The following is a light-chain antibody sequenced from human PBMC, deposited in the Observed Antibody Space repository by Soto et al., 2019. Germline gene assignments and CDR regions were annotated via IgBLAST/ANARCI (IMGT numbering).Light chain of an antibody. CDR3: CSYAGSNSFV. CDR2: DVN. V-gene: IGLV2-11*01. Sequence: QSALTQPRSVSGSPGQSVTISCTGTSSDVGLYNYVSWYQQHPGKAPKLFIYDVNKRPSGVPDRFSGSKSGTTASLTISGLQADDEADYYCCSYAGSNSFVFGTGTKLTVL. CDR1: SSDVGLYNY. J-gene: IGLJ1*01.